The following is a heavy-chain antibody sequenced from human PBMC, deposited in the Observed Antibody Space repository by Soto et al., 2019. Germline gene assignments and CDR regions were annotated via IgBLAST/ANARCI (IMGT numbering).Heavy chain of an antibody. D-gene: IGHD3-3*01. V-gene: IGHV4-39*03. J-gene: IGHJ4*02. Sequence: SETLSLTCTVSGGSIKIGGYYWGWIRQPPGKGLEWLATVYYSGTTYYNPSLRSRLTISVDTSSNQFSLNMTSVTAADTAHYYCWGGPCYGGFDRWGPGILVTVSS. CDR3: WGGPCYGGFDR. CDR2: VYYSGTT. CDR1: GGSIKIGGYY.